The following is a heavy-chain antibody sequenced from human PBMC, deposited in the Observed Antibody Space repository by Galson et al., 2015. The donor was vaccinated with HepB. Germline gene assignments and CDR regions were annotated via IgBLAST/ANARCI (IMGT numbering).Heavy chain of an antibody. CDR1: GYTFNGHY. J-gene: IGHJ3*01. CDR3: TRAKMGSSAFNAFDL. CDR2: INPNTGGT. D-gene: IGHD1-26*01. V-gene: IGHV1-2*04. Sequence: SVKVSCKASGYTFNGHYMHWVRQAPGQGLEWMGWINPNTGGTQSVEKFRDWVTMTTDASENTAYMELSSLKADDTAIYYCTRAKMGSSAFNAFDLWGQGTLVTVSS.